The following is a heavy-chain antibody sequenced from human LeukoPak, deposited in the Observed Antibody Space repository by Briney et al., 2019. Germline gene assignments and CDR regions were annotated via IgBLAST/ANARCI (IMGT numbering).Heavy chain of an antibody. J-gene: IGHJ4*02. CDR3: ARGLSAIVH. V-gene: IGHV4-34*01. CDR1: GGSFSGYY. CDR2: INHSGST. Sequence: PSETLSLTCAVYGGSFSGYYWSWIRQPPGKGLDWIGEINHSGSTNYNPSLKSRVTISIDTSKNQFSLKLSSVTAADTAVYYCARGLSAIVHWGQGTLVTVS. D-gene: IGHD2-21*02.